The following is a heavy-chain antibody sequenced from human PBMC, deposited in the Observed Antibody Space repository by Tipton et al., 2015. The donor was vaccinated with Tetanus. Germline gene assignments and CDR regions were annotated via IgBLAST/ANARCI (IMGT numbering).Heavy chain of an antibody. V-gene: IGHV3-23*01. CDR2: ISGDGDET. CDR1: GFTFSNYA. D-gene: IGHD4-23*01. Sequence: SLRLSCAASGFTFSNYAMNWVRQSPLRGVEWVSGISGDGDETHYADSVKGRFTISRDNSMNSVYLQMNSLRAEDTAVYYCAREKTDDHGGNEDGFDIWGQGTLVTVSS. CDR3: AREKTDDHGGNEDGFDI. J-gene: IGHJ3*02.